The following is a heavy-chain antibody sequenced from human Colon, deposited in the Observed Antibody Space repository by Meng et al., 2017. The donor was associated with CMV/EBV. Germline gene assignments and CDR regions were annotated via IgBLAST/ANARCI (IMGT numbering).Heavy chain of an antibody. CDR2: ISASGATT. CDR1: GFTFSSYA. D-gene: IGHD2-2*01. Sequence: GGSLRLSCSASGFTFSSYAMAWVRQAPGKGLEWVSAISASGATTYYADSVSGRFTISRDNAKNMLSLQMNSLRGEDTAIFYCVRGYGPAAIIDFWGQGMLVTVSS. CDR3: VRGYGPAAIIDF. J-gene: IGHJ4*02. V-gene: IGHV3-23*01.